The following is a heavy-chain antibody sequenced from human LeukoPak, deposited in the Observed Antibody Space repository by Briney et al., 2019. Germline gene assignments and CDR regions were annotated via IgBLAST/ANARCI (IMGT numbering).Heavy chain of an antibody. D-gene: IGHD5-12*01. J-gene: IGHJ6*02. CDR1: GFTVSSNY. V-gene: IGHV3-53*04. CDR3: ARDKWLRFSGPVYYYYGMDV. CDR2: IYSGGST. Sequence: GGSLRLSCAASGFTVSSNYMSWVRQAPGKGLEWVSVIYSGGSTYYADSVKGRFTISRHNSKNTLYLQMNSLRAEDTAVYYCARDKWLRFSGPVYYYYGMDVWGQGTTVTVSS.